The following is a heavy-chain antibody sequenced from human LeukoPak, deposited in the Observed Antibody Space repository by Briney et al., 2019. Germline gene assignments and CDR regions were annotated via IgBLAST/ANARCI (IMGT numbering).Heavy chain of an antibody. CDR3: ARWLQSYYFGY. D-gene: IGHD5-24*01. J-gene: IGHJ4*02. Sequence: SETLSLTCTVSGGSISSYYWSWIRQPPGKGLEWIGYIYYSGSTNYNPSLKSRVTISVDTSKNQFSLKLSSVTAADTAVYYCARWLQSYYFGYWGQGALVTVSS. CDR1: GGSISSYY. V-gene: IGHV4-59*08. CDR2: IYYSGST.